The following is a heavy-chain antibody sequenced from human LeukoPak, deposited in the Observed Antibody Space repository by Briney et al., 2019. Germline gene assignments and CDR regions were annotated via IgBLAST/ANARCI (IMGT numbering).Heavy chain of an antibody. V-gene: IGHV3-15*07. CDR1: GFTFDDYA. CDR3: TTDRKYYYDSSGSYYFDY. D-gene: IGHD3-22*01. J-gene: IGHJ4*02. CDR2: IKSKTDGGTT. Sequence: GGSLRLSCAASGFTFDDYAMHWVRQAPGKGLEWVGRIKSKTDGGTTDYAAPVKGRFTISRDDSKNTLYLQMNSLKTEDTAVYYCTTDRKYYYDSSGSYYFDYWGQGTLVTVSS.